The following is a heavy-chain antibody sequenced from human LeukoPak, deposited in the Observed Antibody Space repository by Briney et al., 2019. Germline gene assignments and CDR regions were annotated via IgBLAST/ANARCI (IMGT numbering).Heavy chain of an antibody. J-gene: IGHJ2*01. D-gene: IGHD6-19*01. CDR3: AGQVVDDNPDIDSSGWYWVYLDL. CDR1: GGSISSYY. CDR2: IYYSGST. V-gene: IGHV4-59*01. Sequence: KPSETLSLTCTVSGGSISSYYWSWIRQPPGKGLEWSGYIYYSGSTNYNPSLKSRVTISVDTSKNQFSLKLSSVPAADRAVYYCAGQVVDDNPDIDSSGWYWVYLDLWGRGTLVTVSS.